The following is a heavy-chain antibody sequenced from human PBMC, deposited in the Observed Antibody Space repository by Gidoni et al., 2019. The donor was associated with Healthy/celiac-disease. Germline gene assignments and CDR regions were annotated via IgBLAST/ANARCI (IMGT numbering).Heavy chain of an antibody. CDR1: GFTVSSNY. CDR3: AILFGEDVVDSSGYGRDV. V-gene: IGHV3-53*02. J-gene: IGHJ6*02. CDR2: IYSGGST. D-gene: IGHD2-15*01. Sequence: EVQLVETGGGLIQPGGSLSLSCAASGFTVSSNYMSWVRQAPGKGLEWVSVIYSGGSTYYADSVKGRFTISRDNSKNTLYLQMNSLRAEDTAVYYCAILFGEDVVDSSGYGRDVWGQGTTVTVSS.